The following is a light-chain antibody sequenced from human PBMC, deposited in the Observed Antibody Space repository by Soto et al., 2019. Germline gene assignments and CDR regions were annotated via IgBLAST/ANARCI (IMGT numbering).Light chain of an antibody. CDR3: QQYGSSGT. CDR1: QSISSD. V-gene: IGKV3-20*01. Sequence: EIVMTQSPATLSVSPGERATLSCRASQSISSDLAWYQQKPGQAPRLFIYGAFTRATGIPDRFSGSGSGTDFTLTISRLEPEDFAVYYCQQYGSSGTFGQGTRLEIK. J-gene: IGKJ5*01. CDR2: GAF.